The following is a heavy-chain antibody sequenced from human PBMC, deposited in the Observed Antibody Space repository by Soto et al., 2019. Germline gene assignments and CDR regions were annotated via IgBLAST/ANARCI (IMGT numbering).Heavy chain of an antibody. CDR3: AREPVAGIWFDP. CDR2: INSFNGNT. CDR1: GYTFTSYG. J-gene: IGHJ5*02. V-gene: IGHV1-18*01. Sequence: ASVKVSCKASGYTFTSYGISWVRQAPGQGLEWMGWINSFNGNTNYAQKLQGRVTMTTDTSTSTAYMELRSLRSDDTAVYYCAREPVAGIWFDPWGQGTLVTVSS. D-gene: IGHD6-19*01.